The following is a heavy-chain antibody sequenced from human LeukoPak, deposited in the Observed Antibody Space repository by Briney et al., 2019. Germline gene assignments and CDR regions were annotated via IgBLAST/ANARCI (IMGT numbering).Heavy chain of an antibody. CDR1: GYTFTSYA. D-gene: IGHD5-24*01. V-gene: IGHV1-18*01. J-gene: IGHJ4*02. Sequence: ASVKVSCKGSGYTFTSYAITWVRQAPGQGREGMGWISDYNGNTNYAQHLQGRVTMTTDASTSTAYMELRSLRSDDTAMYYCARMEMATAIFDYWGQGTLVTVSS. CDR3: ARMEMATAIFDY. CDR2: ISDYNGNT.